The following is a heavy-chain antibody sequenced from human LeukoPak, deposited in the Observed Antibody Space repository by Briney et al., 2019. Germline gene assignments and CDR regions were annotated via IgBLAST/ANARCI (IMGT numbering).Heavy chain of an antibody. D-gene: IGHD2-15*01. V-gene: IGHV3-23*01. Sequence: GGSLRLSCAASGFTFSSYAMSWVRQAPGKGLEWVSAISGSGGSTYYADSVKGRFTISRDNSKNTLYLQMNSLRAEDTAVYYCAKEGRDIVVVAAATFDAFDIWGQGTMVTVSS. CDR3: AKEGRDIVVVAAATFDAFDI. CDR1: GFTFSSYA. J-gene: IGHJ3*02. CDR2: ISGSGGST.